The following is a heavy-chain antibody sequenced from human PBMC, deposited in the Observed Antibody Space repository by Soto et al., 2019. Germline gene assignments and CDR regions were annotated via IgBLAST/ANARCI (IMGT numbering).Heavy chain of an antibody. CDR1: GGSFSYDY. V-gene: IGHV4-34*01. Sequence: SETLSLTCAIYGGSFSYDYWSWIRQPPGKGLEWIGKISHSGSTNYNPSLRSRLTISVDPSKNQFSLKLSSVTAADTAVYYCARNPYYSGKLGANWFDPWGQGTLVTVSS. CDR3: ARNPYYSGKLGANWFDP. D-gene: IGHD3-16*01. CDR2: ISHSGST. J-gene: IGHJ5*02.